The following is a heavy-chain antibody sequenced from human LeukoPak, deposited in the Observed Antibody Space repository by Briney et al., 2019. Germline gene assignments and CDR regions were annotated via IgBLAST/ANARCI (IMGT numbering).Heavy chain of an antibody. CDR1: GFTFSSYA. D-gene: IGHD6-6*01. CDR3: AKNLLYTSSVWSD. V-gene: IGHV3-23*01. Sequence: GGSLRLSCAASGFTFSSYAMSWVRQAPGKGLEWVSAISGGGGYTYYANSVEGRFTTSRDNSKNTLYLQMNSLRAEDTALYYCAKNLLYTSSVWSDWGQGTLVTVSS. J-gene: IGHJ4*02. CDR2: ISGGGGYT.